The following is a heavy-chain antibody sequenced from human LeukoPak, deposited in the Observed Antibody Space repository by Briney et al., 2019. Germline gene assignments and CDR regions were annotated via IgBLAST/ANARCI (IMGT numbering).Heavy chain of an antibody. CDR3: ARHRIAAAAPFDY. V-gene: IGHV3-30-3*01. D-gene: IGHD6-13*01. CDR1: GFTFSSYA. CDR2: ISYDGSNK. Sequence: GGSLRLSCAAPGFTFSSYAMHWVRQAPGKGLEWVAVISYDGSNKYYADSVKGRFTISRDNSKNTLYLQMNSLRAEDTAVYYCARHRIAAAAPFDYWGQGTLVTVSS. J-gene: IGHJ4*02.